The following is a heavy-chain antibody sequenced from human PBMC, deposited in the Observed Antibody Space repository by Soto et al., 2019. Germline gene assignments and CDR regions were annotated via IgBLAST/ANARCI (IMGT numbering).Heavy chain of an antibody. CDR2: IWSDGNNR. Sequence: VQLLESGGGLAQPGGSLRLSCAASGFTYSSYAMSWVRQSPGKGLEWVAAIWSDGNNRYNGGAVEGRFTISKDNSKNMLYLQMNDLRVEDTALYYCARDSIRVPADFDYWGQGTLVTVSS. V-gene: IGHV3-33*08. D-gene: IGHD1-20*01. CDR1: GFTYSSYA. CDR3: ARDSIRVPADFDY. J-gene: IGHJ4*02.